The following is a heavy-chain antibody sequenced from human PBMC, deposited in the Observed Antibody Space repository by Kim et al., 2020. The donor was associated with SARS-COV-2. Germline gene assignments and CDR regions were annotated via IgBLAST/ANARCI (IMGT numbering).Heavy chain of an antibody. CDR2: SK. Sequence: SKYYAASVKGRFTNSRDIHKDTLYLQMNSLRADDTAVYYCSRSTVGAYFDYWGQGSLVSVSS. CDR3: SRSTVGAYFDY. J-gene: IGHJ4*02. D-gene: IGHD1-26*01. V-gene: IGHV3-53*01.